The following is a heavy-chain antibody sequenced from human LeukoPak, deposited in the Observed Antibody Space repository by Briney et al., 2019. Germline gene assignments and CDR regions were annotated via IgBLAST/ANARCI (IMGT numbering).Heavy chain of an antibody. Sequence: QTGGSLRLSCAASGFTFSSYGMHWVRQAPGKGLEWVAVIWYDGSNKYYADSVKGRFTISRDNSKNTLYLQMNSLRAEDTAVYYCARADERIAVAGGGFGYWGQGTLVTVSS. CDR2: IWYDGSNK. CDR1: GFTFSSYG. V-gene: IGHV3-33*01. J-gene: IGHJ4*02. CDR3: ARADERIAVAGGGFGY. D-gene: IGHD6-19*01.